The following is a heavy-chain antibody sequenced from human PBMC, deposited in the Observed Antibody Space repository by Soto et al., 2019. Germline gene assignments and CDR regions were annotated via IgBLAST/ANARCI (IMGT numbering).Heavy chain of an antibody. Sequence: PGGSLRLSCAASGFTFSSYGMHWARQAPGKGLEWVAVISYDGSNKYYADSVKGRFTISRDNSKNTLYLQMNSLRDEDTAVYYCAKERMEDKAPIGLYYYHGMDVWGQGTTVTVSS. CDR1: GFTFSSYG. D-gene: IGHD1-1*01. J-gene: IGHJ6*02. CDR3: AKERMEDKAPIGLYYYHGMDV. V-gene: IGHV3-30*18. CDR2: ISYDGSNK.